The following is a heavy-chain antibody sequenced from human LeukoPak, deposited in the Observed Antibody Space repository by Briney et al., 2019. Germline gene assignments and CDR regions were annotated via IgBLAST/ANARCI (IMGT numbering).Heavy chain of an antibody. J-gene: IGHJ4*02. Sequence: GGSLRLSCAASGFTFSSYAMSWVRQAPGKGLEWVSAISGSGGSTYYADSVKGRFTISRDNSKNTLYLQMNSLRAEDTAVYYCAKDRVVMGRGGASFDYWGQGTLVTVSS. CDR3: AKDRVVMGRGGASFDY. D-gene: IGHD2-8*01. CDR1: GFTFSSYA. CDR2: ISGSGGST. V-gene: IGHV3-23*01.